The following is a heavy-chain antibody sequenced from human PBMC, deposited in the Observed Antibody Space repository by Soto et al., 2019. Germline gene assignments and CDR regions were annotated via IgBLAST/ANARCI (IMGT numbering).Heavy chain of an antibody. J-gene: IGHJ4*02. Sequence: EVQLVESGGGLVQPGGSLKLSCAASGFTFSGSAMHWVRQASGKGLEWVGRIRSKANSYATAYAASVKGRFTISRDDSKNTGYLKMNSLKTGDTAVYHCTRGWVYDSNDYWGQGTLVTVSS. D-gene: IGHD3-3*01. V-gene: IGHV3-73*01. CDR1: GFTFSGSA. CDR2: IRSKANSYAT. CDR3: TRGWVYDSNDY.